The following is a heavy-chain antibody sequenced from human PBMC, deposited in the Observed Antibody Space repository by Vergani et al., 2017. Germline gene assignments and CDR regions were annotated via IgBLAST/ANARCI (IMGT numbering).Heavy chain of an antibody. CDR3: ARVMYLDEASTGYRLEGMDI. CDR2: IYRTGRT. Sequence: QVQLQESGPGLVKPSETLSLTCAVSGFSIDNGYYWDWIRQPPGKGLEWIGSIYRTGRTHFNPSLKSRVTISVDTSNNHFSLRLNSLTAADTAVYFCARVMYLDEASTGYRLEGMDIWGQGTTVTISS. CDR1: GFSIDNGYY. J-gene: IGHJ6*02. V-gene: IGHV4-38-2*01. D-gene: IGHD3-9*01.